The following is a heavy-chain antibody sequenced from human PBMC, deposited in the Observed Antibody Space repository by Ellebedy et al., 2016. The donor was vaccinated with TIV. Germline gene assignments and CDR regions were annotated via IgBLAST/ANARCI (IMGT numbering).Heavy chain of an antibody. V-gene: IGHV3-23*01. J-gene: IGHJ4*02. Sequence: PGGSLRLSCAASGFTFSNYALSWVRQAPGKGLEWVSGFGVSGDTTYYIDSVKGRFTISRDNSKNTVYLQMNSLRAEDTAVYYCAKGRGGGSDTSAPRYYFDYWGLGTLVTVSS. CDR3: AKGRGGGSDTSAPRYYFDY. D-gene: IGHD3-22*01. CDR1: GFTFSNYA. CDR2: FGVSGDTT.